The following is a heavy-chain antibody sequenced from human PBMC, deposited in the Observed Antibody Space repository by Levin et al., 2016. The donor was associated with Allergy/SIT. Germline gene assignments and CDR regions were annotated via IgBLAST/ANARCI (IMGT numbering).Heavy chain of an antibody. J-gene: IGHJ6*02. CDR3: ANFVRGEVVPAAISFYYGMDV. Sequence: ETLSLTCAASGFTFSSYAMSWVRQAPGKGLEWVSAISGSGGSTYYADSVKGRFTISRDNSKNTLYLQMNSLRAEDTAVYYCANFVRGEVVPAAISFYYGMDVWGQGTTVTVSS. V-gene: IGHV3-23*01. CDR2: ISGSGGST. D-gene: IGHD2-2*01. CDR1: GFTFSSYA.